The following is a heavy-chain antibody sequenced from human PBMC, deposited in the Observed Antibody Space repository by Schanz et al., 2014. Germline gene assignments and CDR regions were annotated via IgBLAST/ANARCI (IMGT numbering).Heavy chain of an antibody. CDR3: AREVGLYDRGWFDP. J-gene: IGHJ5*02. CDR2: IVPIAGIT. CDR1: GGTFSSDT. Sequence: QVQLVQSGAEVKKPGSSVKVSCKASGGTFSSDTFSWVRQAPGQGLEWMGRIVPIAGITNYAQRFQGRVTITADKSSDTAYMELSSLRSEDTAVYYCAREVGLYDRGWFDPWGQAWSPSPQ. D-gene: IGHD3-22*01. V-gene: IGHV1-69*08.